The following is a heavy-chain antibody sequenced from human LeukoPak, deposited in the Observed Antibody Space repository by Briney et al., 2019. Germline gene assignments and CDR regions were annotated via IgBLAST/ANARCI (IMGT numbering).Heavy chain of an antibody. D-gene: IGHD2-21*02. J-gene: IGHJ4*02. Sequence: PSETLSLTCTVSGGSISSSSYYWGWIRQPPGKGLEWIGSIYQRATVHYNPSLKSRATISLDTSKNQYSLNLRSMKASDTAVYYCARAFCVGDCFVLHIYFDSWGLGTLVTVSS. CDR1: GGSISSSSYY. CDR2: IYQRATV. CDR3: ARAFCVGDCFVLHIYFDS. V-gene: IGHV4-39*07.